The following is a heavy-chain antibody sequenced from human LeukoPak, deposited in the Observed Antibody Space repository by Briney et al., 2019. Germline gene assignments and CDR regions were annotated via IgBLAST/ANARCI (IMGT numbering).Heavy chain of an antibody. Sequence: SQTLSLTCTVSGGSISSGSYYWSWIRQPAGKGLEWIGRIYTSGSTNYNPSLKSRVTISVDTSKNQFSLKLSSVTAADTAVYYCARDRYYYDSSGYLGYFDYWGQGTLVTVSS. D-gene: IGHD3-22*01. CDR3: ARDRYYYDSSGYLGYFDY. J-gene: IGHJ4*02. CDR1: GGSISSGSYY. V-gene: IGHV4-61*02. CDR2: IYTSGST.